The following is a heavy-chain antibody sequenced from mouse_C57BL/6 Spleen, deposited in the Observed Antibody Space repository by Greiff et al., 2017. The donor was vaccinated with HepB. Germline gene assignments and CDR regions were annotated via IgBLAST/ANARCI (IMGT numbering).Heavy chain of an antibody. J-gene: IGHJ4*01. CDR2: IYPGDGDT. CDR1: GYAFSSYW. D-gene: IGHD1-1*01. CDR3: ARSGITTVVAMDY. V-gene: IGHV1-80*01. Sequence: QVQLQQSGAELVKPGASVKISCKASGYAFSSYWMNWVKQRPGKGLEWIGQIYPGDGDTNYNGKFKGKATLTADKSSSTAYMQLSSLTSEDSAVYFCARSGITTVVAMDYWGQGTSVTVSS.